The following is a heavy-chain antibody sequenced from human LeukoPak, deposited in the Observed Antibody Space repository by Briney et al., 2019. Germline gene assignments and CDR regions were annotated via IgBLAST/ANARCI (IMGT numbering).Heavy chain of an antibody. CDR1: GFTFSSYE. V-gene: IGHV3-48*03. Sequence: GGSLRRSCAASGFTFSSYEMNWARQAPGKGLEWVSYISSSGSTIYYADSVKGRFTISRDNAKNSLYLQMNSLRAEDTAVYYCAELGITMIGGVWGKGTTVTISS. CDR3: AELGITMIGGV. CDR2: ISSSGSTI. J-gene: IGHJ6*04. D-gene: IGHD3-10*02.